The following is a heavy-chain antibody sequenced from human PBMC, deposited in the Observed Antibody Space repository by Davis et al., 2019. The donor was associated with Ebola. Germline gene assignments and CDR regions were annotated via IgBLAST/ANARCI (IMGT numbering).Heavy chain of an antibody. J-gene: IGHJ3*02. CDR2: IKQDGSEK. CDR3: ARALRGIAARQAFDI. D-gene: IGHD6-6*01. Sequence: PGGSLRLSCAVSGFTFSSYWMSWVRQAPGKGLEWVANIKQDGSEKNYVDSVKGRFTISRDNAKNSLYLQMNSLRAEDTAVYYCARALRGIAARQAFDIWGQGTMVTVSS. CDR1: GFTFSSYW. V-gene: IGHV3-7*01.